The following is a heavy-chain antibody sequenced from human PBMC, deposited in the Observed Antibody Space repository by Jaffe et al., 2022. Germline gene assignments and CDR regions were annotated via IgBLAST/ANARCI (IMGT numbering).Heavy chain of an antibody. CDR2: IGTAGDT. CDR1: GFTFSSYD. CDR3: ARGSPEPPNGEDDAFDI. Sequence: EVQLVESGGGLVQPGGSLRLSCAASGFTFSSYDMHWVRQATGKGLEWVSAIGTAGDTYYPGSVKGRFTISRENAKNSLYLQMNSLRAGDTAVYYCARGSPEPPNGEDDAFDIWGQGTMVTVSS. V-gene: IGHV3-13*01. D-gene: IGHD1-1*01. J-gene: IGHJ3*02.